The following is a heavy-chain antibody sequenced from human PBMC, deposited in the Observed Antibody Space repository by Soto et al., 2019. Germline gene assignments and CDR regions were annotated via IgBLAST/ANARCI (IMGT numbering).Heavy chain of an antibody. J-gene: IGHJ6*02. Sequence: SVKVSCKASGGTFSSYAISWARQAPGQGLEWMGGIIPIFGTANYAQKFQGRVTITADKSTSTAYMELSSLRSEDTAVYYCARDQDASDILTGYPMVSYGMDVWGQGTTVTVSS. CDR1: GGTFSSYA. V-gene: IGHV1-69*06. CDR2: IIPIFGTA. D-gene: IGHD3-9*01. CDR3: ARDQDASDILTGYPMVSYGMDV.